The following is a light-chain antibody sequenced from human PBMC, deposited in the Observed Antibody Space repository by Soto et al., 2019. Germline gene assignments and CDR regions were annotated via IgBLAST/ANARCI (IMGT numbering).Light chain of an antibody. CDR3: QSYDSSLSGSV. V-gene: IGLV1-40*01. J-gene: IGLJ2*01. Sequence: QSVLTQPPSVSGAPGQRVTISCTGSSSNIGAGYDVHWYQQLPGTAPKLLIYGNSNRPSGVPDRFSASKSGTSASLAITGLQAEDEPDYSCQSYDSSLSGSVFGGGTQLTVL. CDR2: GNS. CDR1: SSNIGAGYD.